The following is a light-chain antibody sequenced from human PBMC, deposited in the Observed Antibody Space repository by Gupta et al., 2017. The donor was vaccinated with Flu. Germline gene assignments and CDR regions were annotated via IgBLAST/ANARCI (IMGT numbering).Light chain of an antibody. CDR3: QQADSFPLT. CDR2: PAS. Sequence: DIQMTQAPSSVSASVGDRVTVTCRASQVIYSQLGWYQQKPGKAPKLLMYPASTLHGGVPSRFSGCGPGTDYTLTITILQPEDVATYYFQQADSFPLTFGGGSKVEIK. V-gene: IGKV1-12*01. CDR1: QVIYSQ. J-gene: IGKJ4*02.